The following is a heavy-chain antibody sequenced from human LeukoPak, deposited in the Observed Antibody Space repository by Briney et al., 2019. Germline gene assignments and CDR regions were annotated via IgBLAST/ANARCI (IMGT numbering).Heavy chain of an antibody. CDR2: ISYDGSNK. Sequence: GGSLRLSCVVSGFTFNRCWMNWVRQAPGKGLEWVAVISYDGSNKYYADSVKGRFTISRDNAKNTLYLQMNSLRAEDTAVYYCARGSQGCSSTSCTIPGLYYYYGMDVWGQGTTVTVSS. CDR1: GFTFNRCW. D-gene: IGHD2-2*01. J-gene: IGHJ6*02. CDR3: ARGSQGCSSTSCTIPGLYYYYGMDV. V-gene: IGHV3-30*03.